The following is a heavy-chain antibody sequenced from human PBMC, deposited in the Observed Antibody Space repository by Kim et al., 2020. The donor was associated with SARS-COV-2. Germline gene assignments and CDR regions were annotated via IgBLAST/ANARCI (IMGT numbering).Heavy chain of an antibody. CDR3: ARQRKVMVRGIPYPYYYGMDV. D-gene: IGHD3-10*01. Sequence: SVKVSCKASGGTFSSYAISWVRQAPGQGLEWMGGIIPIFGTANYAQKFQGRVTITADESTSTAYMELSSLRSEDTAVYYCARQRKVMVRGIPYPYYYGMDVWGQGTTVTVSS. CDR2: IIPIFGTA. CDR1: GGTFSSYA. J-gene: IGHJ6*02. V-gene: IGHV1-69*13.